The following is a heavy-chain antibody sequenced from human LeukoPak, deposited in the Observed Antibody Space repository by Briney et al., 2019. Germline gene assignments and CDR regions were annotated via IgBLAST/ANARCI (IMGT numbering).Heavy chain of an antibody. Sequence: PGGSLRLSCAASGFTFSSYGMHWVRQAPGKGLEWVAFIRFDGSYRYYADSVKGRFTISRDNSKNTLYLQMNSLRAEDTAVYYCAKDPIVVGNYYYYYMDVWGKGTTVTISS. CDR3: AKDPIVVGNYYYYYMDV. V-gene: IGHV3-30*02. CDR1: GFTFSSYG. D-gene: IGHD3-22*01. CDR2: IRFDGSYR. J-gene: IGHJ6*03.